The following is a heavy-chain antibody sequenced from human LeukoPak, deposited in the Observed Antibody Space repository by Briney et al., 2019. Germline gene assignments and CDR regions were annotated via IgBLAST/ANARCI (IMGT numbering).Heavy chain of an antibody. V-gene: IGHV3-15*01. CDR2: IKARRAGGTT. CDR3: TRGHYGP. CDR1: GFTFSDDW. D-gene: IGHD3-10*01. J-gene: IGHJ5*02. Sequence: GGSLRLSCAASGFTFSDDWMNWVRQAPGKGPEWVGHIKARRAGGTTEYAAPVGGRFTISRDDSRSILYLQMNNLKTEDTALYNCTRGHYGPWGLATLVTASP.